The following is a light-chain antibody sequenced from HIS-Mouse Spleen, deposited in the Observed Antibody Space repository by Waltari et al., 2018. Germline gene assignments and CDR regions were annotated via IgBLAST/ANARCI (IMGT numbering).Light chain of an antibody. J-gene: IGLJ3*02. CDR3: AAWDDSLSGPV. CDR2: RNN. V-gene: IGLV1-47*01. CDR1: SSNIGSNY. Sequence: QSVLTQPPSASGTPGQRVTISCSGSSSNIGSNYVSGYQQLPGTAPKLRIYRNNQRPSGVPDRFSGSKSGTSASLAISGLRSEDEADYYCAAWDDSLSGPVFGGGTKLTVL.